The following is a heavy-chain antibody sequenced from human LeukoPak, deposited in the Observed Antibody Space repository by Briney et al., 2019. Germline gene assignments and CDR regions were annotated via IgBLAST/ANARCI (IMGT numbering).Heavy chain of an antibody. J-gene: IGHJ6*03. CDR3: ARGNSWAYYYYYMDV. V-gene: IGHV4-4*02. Sequence: SETLSLTCAVSGGSISSSNWWSWVRQPPGKGLEWIGYIYYSGSTNYNPSLKSRVTISVDTSKNQFSLKLSSVTAADTAVYYCARGNSWAYYYYYMDVWGKGTTVTISS. CDR1: GGSISSSNW. CDR2: IYYSGST. D-gene: IGHD6-13*01.